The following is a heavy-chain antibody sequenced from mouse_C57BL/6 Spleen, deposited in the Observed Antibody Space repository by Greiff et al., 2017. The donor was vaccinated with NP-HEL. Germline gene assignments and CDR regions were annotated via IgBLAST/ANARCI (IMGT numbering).Heavy chain of an antibody. CDR1: GYSFTDYN. CDR3: ARESYYGSGY. Sequence: VKLQQSGPELVKPADSVKISCKASGYSFTDYNMNWVKQSNGKSLEWIGVINTNYGTTSYNQKLKGKATLTVDQSSSTAYMQLNILTSEDSAVYYCARESYYGSGYWGQGTTLTVSS. V-gene: IGHV1-39*01. D-gene: IGHD1-1*01. CDR2: INTNYGTT. J-gene: IGHJ2*01.